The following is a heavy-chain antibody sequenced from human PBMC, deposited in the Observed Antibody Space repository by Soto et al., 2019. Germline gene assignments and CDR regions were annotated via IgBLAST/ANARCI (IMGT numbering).Heavy chain of an antibody. CDR3: ARPSSVWENGFDP. CDR2: ISSSSTTK. J-gene: IGHJ5*02. CDR1: GFTFNSYS. V-gene: IGHV3-48*02. D-gene: IGHD6-19*01. Sequence: EVQLVESGGGLVQPGGSLRLSCAASGFTFNSYSMNWVRQAPGKGLEWVSYISSSSTTKYYTDSVKGRFTISRDNAMNSLYLQMNSLRDDDTAVYYCARPSSVWENGFDPWGQGTLVTVSS.